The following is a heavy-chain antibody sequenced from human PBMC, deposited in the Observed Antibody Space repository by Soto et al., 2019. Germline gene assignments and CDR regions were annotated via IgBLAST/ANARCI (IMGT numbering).Heavy chain of an antibody. Sequence: ASVKVSCKASGYTFSRYHIHWVRQAPGQGLEWMGIIIPSGGSTIYTQNFQGRVTMTRDTSTSTVYMELSSLRSEDTAMYYCARDRATTKGKFDAFDIWGQGTMVT. D-gene: IGHD1-26*01. CDR3: ARDRATTKGKFDAFDI. V-gene: IGHV1-46*01. CDR1: GYTFSRYH. CDR2: IIPSGGST. J-gene: IGHJ3*02.